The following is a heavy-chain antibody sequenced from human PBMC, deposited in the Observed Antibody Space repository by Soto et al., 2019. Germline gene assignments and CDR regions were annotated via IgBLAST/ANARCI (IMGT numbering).Heavy chain of an antibody. D-gene: IGHD4-4*01. CDR2: ISSSSSYI. Sequence: GGSLRLSCAASGFTFSSYSMNWVRQAPGKGLEWVSSISSSSSYIYYADSVKGRFTISRDNAKNSLYLQMNSLRAEDTAVYYCARVGATTVTTVEYFQHWGQGTLVTVSS. J-gene: IGHJ1*01. CDR3: ARVGATTVTTVEYFQH. V-gene: IGHV3-21*01. CDR1: GFTFSSYS.